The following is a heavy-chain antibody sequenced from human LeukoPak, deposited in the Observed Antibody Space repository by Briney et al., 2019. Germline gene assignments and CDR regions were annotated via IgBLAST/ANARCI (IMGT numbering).Heavy chain of an antibody. CDR3: ARDLEGYGGPFDY. CDR1: GGSISSGDYY. CDR2: IYYSGST. D-gene: IGHD4-23*01. Sequence: SETLSLTCTVSGGSISSGDYYWSWIRQPPGKGLEWIGYIYYSGSTYYNPSLKSRVTISIDTSKNQFSLKLSSVTAADTAVCYCARDLEGYGGPFDYWGQGTLVTVSS. J-gene: IGHJ4*02. V-gene: IGHV4-30-4*01.